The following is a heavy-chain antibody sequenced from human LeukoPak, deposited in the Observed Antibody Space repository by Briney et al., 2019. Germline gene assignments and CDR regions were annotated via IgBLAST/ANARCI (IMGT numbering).Heavy chain of an antibody. Sequence: GASVKVSCKASGYTFTDYYMHWVRQAPGQGLEWMGWINPNSGGTNYAQKFQGRVTMTRDTSISTAYMELSRLRSDDTAVYYCAREETAAGGFDPWGQGTLVTVSS. J-gene: IGHJ5*02. CDR1: GYTFTDYY. CDR3: AREETAAGGFDP. CDR2: INPNSGGT. V-gene: IGHV1-2*02. D-gene: IGHD6-13*01.